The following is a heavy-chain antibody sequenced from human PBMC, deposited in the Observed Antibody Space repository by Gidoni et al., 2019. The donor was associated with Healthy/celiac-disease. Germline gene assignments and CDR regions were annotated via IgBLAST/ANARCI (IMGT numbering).Heavy chain of an antibody. CDR3: ARVLDHSVDYYYYGMDV. CDR2: IIPIFGTA. Sequence: QVQLVQSGAEVKKPGSSVQVVCKASGGIFSVYAISWVRQAPGQGLEVMGGIIPIFGTANYAQKFQGRVTITADESTSTAYMELSSLRSEDTAVYYCARVLDHSVDYYYYGMDVWGQGTTVTVSS. V-gene: IGHV1-69*01. D-gene: IGHD3-3*01. CDR1: GGIFSVYA. J-gene: IGHJ6*02.